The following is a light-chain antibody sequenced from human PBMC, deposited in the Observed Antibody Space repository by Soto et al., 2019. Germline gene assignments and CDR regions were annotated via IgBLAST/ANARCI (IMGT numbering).Light chain of an antibody. V-gene: IGKV2-24*01. CDR1: QSLVHSDGNTY. J-gene: IGKJ4*01. CDR2: RVS. Sequence: EIVMTQSPLSSAVTLGQPASISCGSSQSLVHSDGNTYLSWRHVGPGQSPRPLIYRVSDRFPGVPDRFTGSGAETNFTLKISRVEAEDVGTYYCMQNTQFPLTFGGGTKVEI. CDR3: MQNTQFPLT.